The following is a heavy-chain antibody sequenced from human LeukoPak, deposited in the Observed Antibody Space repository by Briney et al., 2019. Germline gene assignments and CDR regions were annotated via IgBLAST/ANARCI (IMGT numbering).Heavy chain of an antibody. CDR2: INHSGRT. CDR1: GGSVSSGSYY. D-gene: IGHD3-22*01. Sequence: SETLSLTCTVSGGSVSSGSYYWSWVRQPPGTGLEWIGEINHSGRTNYNPSLKSRVTISGDTSKKQFSLKLSSVTAADTAVYYCVTYYFDSSGPKKNYWGQGTLLTASS. V-gene: IGHV4-61*01. J-gene: IGHJ4*02. CDR3: VTYYFDSSGPKKNY.